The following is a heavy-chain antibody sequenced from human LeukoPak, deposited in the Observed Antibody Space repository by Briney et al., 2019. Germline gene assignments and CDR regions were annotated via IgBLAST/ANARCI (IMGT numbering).Heavy chain of an antibody. J-gene: IGHJ4*02. CDR3: AREREGPYGYLDY. V-gene: IGHV4-61*02. CDR2: IYISGST. Sequence: KPSETLSLTCTVSGGSISSASYYWSWIRQPAGKGLEWIGGIYISGSTNYNPSLKSRVTISVDTSKNQFSLRLSSVTAADTAVYYCAREREGPYGYLDYWGQGTLVTVSS. D-gene: IGHD4-17*01. CDR1: GGSISSASYY.